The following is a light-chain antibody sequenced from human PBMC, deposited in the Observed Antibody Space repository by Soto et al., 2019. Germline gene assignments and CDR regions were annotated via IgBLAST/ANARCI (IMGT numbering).Light chain of an antibody. CDR1: TSNIGRNT. CDR3: ATWDDSLNGVV. J-gene: IGLJ2*01. CDR2: SNN. V-gene: IGLV1-44*01. Sequence: QSVLTQPPSASGTPGQRVTISCSGSTSNIGRNTVNWYQQLPGTAPKLLIYSNNQRPSGVPDRFSGSKSGTSASLAIGGLQSEDEADYYCATWDDSLNGVVFGGGTKVTVL.